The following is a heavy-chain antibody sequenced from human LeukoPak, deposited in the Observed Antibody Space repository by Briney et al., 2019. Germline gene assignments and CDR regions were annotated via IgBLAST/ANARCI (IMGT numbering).Heavy chain of an antibody. Sequence: GGSLRLSCTVSEIIFSNYGMSWVRQAPGKGLEWVSGISGSGAKTYYADSVKGRFSISRDNSKNTVYLQVNSLRGEDTAVYYCAKDIRGYSSGWPWFDYWGQGTLVTVSP. V-gene: IGHV3-23*01. D-gene: IGHD2-15*01. J-gene: IGHJ4*02. CDR1: EIIFSNYG. CDR2: ISGSGAKT. CDR3: AKDIRGYSSGWPWFDY.